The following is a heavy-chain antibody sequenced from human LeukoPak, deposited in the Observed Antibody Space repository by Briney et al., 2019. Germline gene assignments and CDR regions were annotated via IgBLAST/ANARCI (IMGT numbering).Heavy chain of an antibody. Sequence: ASVKVSCKASGYTFTGYYMHWVRQAPGQGLEWMGWINTNTGNPTYAQGFTGRFVFSLDTSVSTAYLQISSLKAEDTAVYYCAGEYSRIFDYWGQGTLVTVSS. J-gene: IGHJ4*02. D-gene: IGHD6-6*01. CDR2: INTNTGNP. CDR3: AGEYSRIFDY. CDR1: GYTFTGYY. V-gene: IGHV7-4-1*02.